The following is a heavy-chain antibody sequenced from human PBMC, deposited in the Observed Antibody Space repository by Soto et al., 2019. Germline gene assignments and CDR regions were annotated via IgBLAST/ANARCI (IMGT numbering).Heavy chain of an antibody. CDR2: ISYDASNK. CDR3: ARDLAGASIFNWFDP. J-gene: IGHJ5*02. Sequence: QVRLVESGGGVVQPGRSLRLSCAASGFTFSNFGMHWVRQAPGKGLEWVAVISYDASNKDYGDSLKGRFTISRDNSKNTLYLQMNSLRAEDTAVYYCARDLAGASIFNWFDPWGQGTLVTVSS. V-gene: IGHV3-30*19. CDR1: GFTFSNFG. D-gene: IGHD1-26*01.